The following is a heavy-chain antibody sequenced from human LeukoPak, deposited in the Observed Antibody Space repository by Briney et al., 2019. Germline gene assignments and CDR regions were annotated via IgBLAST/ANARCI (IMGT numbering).Heavy chain of an antibody. Sequence: SETLSLTCTVSGDSISSYYCNWIRQPAGKGLEYIGRIYSTGRTNYNPSLKSRVTMSVDTSKNHFSLKLSSVTAADTAVYYCATTTSILAFDTWGQGTMATVSS. J-gene: IGHJ3*02. CDR2: IYSTGRT. CDR3: ATTTSILAFDT. CDR1: GDSISSYY. D-gene: IGHD3-3*01. V-gene: IGHV4-4*07.